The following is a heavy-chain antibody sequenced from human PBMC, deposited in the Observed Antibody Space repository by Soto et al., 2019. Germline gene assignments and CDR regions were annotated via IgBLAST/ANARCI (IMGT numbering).Heavy chain of an antibody. V-gene: IGHV1-24*01. Sequence: ASVKVSCKVSGYTLTELSMHWVRQAPGKGLEWMGGFDPEDGETIYAQKFQGRVTMTEDTSTDTAYMELSSLRSEDTAVYYCATAVFGVVISTFDYWGQGTLVIVSS. CDR2: FDPEDGET. D-gene: IGHD3-3*01. J-gene: IGHJ4*02. CDR3: ATAVFGVVISTFDY. CDR1: GYTLTELS.